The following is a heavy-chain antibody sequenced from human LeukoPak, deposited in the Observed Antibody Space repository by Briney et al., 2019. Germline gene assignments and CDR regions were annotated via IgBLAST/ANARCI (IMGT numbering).Heavy chain of an antibody. CDR2: IYHNGSP. Sequence: PSETLSLTCAVYGGSFSGYYWGWIRQPPGKGLEWIGNIYHNGSPYYNPSLKSRVTLSVDTSKNQFSLKLSSVTAADTAVHYCARDGDIYSYGYLYFDYWGQGTLVTVSS. CDR1: GGSFSGYY. V-gene: IGHV4-34*01. D-gene: IGHD5-18*01. CDR3: ARDGDIYSYGYLYFDY. J-gene: IGHJ4*02.